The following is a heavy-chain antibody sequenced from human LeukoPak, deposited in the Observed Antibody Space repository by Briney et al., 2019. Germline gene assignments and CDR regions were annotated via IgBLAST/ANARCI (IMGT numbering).Heavy chain of an antibody. D-gene: IGHD5-24*01. Sequence: PSQTLSLTCTVSGGSISSCDSYWRWLRQPPGKGLEWIGYIYYSGSTYYNPSLKSRVTISLDMSKNQFSLKLSSVTAADTAVYFCARDRGGYHVDYWGQGTLVTVCS. CDR2: IYYSGST. V-gene: IGHV4-30-4*08. J-gene: IGHJ4*02. CDR3: ARDRGGYHVDY. CDR1: GGSISSCDSY.